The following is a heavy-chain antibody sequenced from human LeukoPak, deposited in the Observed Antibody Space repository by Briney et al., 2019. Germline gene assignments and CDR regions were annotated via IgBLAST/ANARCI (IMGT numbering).Heavy chain of an antibody. Sequence: GGSLRLSCAASGFAFSSYAMSWVRQAPGKGLEWVSAISGSGGSTYYADSVKGRFTISRDNSKNTLYVQMNSLRAEDTAVYYCARDPAKFWSGHDYWGQGTLVTVSS. J-gene: IGHJ4*02. CDR3: ARDPAKFWSGHDY. CDR1: GFAFSSYA. V-gene: IGHV3-23*01. CDR2: ISGSGGST. D-gene: IGHD3-3*01.